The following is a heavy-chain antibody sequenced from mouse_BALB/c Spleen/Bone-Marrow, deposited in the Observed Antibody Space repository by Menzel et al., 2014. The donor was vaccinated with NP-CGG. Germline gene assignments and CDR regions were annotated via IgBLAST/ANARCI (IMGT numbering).Heavy chain of an antibody. CDR3: ARTYYDYDWFAY. CDR2: IDPSDSYT. Sequence: QVQLKQSGVEFVKPGASVKLSCKASGYTFTSYWMHWVKQRPGQGLEWIGEIDPSDSYTKHNQNFKGKATLTVDKSSSTAYIQLSSLTSEDSAVYYCARTYYDYDWFAYWGQGTLVTVSA. CDR1: GYTFTSYW. V-gene: IGHV1-69*02. J-gene: IGHJ3*01. D-gene: IGHD2-4*01.